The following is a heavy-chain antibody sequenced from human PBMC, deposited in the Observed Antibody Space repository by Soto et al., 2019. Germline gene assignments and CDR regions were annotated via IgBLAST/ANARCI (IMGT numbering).Heavy chain of an antibody. CDR1: GFTFSSYS. CDR2: ISSSSSYI. Sequence: GGSLRLSCAASGFTFSSYSMNWVRQAPGKGLEWVSSISSSSSYIYYADSVKGRFTISRDNAKNSLYLQMNSLRAEDTAVYYCARDPDSSGYYDYWGQGTLVTVSS. V-gene: IGHV3-21*01. CDR3: ARDPDSSGYYDY. D-gene: IGHD3-22*01. J-gene: IGHJ4*02.